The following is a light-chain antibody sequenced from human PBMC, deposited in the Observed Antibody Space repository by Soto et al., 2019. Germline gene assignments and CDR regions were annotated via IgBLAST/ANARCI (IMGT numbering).Light chain of an antibody. CDR1: SSDVGSYNL. V-gene: IGLV2-23*02. J-gene: IGLJ1*01. CDR2: EVS. CDR3: CSYAGSSTYV. Sequence: QSALTQPASVSGSPGQSITISSTETSSDVGSYNLVSWYQQHPGKAPKLMIYEVSKRPSGVSNRFSGSKSGNTASLTISGLQAEDEADYHCCSYAGSSTYVVGTGTKVTVL.